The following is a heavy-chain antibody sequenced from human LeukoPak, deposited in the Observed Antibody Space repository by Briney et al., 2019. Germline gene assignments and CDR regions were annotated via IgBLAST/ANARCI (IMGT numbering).Heavy chain of an antibody. CDR2: INWNGGST. CDR3: AKDVCSSTSCYRGGDY. J-gene: IGHJ4*02. V-gene: IGHV3-20*04. CDR1: GFTFDDYG. Sequence: PGGSLRLSCAASGFTFDDYGMSWVRQAPGKGLEWVSGINWNGGSTGYADSVKGRFTISRDNAKNSLYLQMNSLRAEDTAVYYCAKDVCSSTSCYRGGDYWGQGTLVTVSS. D-gene: IGHD2-2*01.